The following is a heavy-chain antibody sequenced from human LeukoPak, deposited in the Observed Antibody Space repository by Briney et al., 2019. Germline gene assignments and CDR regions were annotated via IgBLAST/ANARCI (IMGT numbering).Heavy chain of an antibody. CDR3: TKSGTAIVGTTAAYYFDY. CDR1: GFTFGDYA. Sequence: SLRLSCTASGFTFGDYAMSWVRQAPGKGLELVGFIRSKAYGGTAEYAASVKGRFTISRDDSKSIAYLQMNSLKTEDTAVYYCTKSGTAIVGTTAAYYFDYWGQGTLVTVSS. CDR2: IRSKAYGGTA. V-gene: IGHV3-49*04. D-gene: IGHD1-26*01. J-gene: IGHJ4*02.